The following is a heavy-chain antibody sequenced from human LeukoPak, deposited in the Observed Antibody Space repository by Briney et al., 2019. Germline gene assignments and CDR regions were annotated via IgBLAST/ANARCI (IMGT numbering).Heavy chain of an antibody. CDR2: ISYDGSNK. Sequence: GGSLRLSCAASGFTFSSYGMHWVRQAPGKGLEWVSVISYDGSNKYYADSVKGRFTISRDNSKTTLYLQMNSLRAEDTAVYYCAKSYYDSSGYFPLGYWGQGTLVTVSS. CDR1: GFTFSSYG. V-gene: IGHV3-30*18. J-gene: IGHJ4*02. D-gene: IGHD3-22*01. CDR3: AKSYYDSSGYFPLGY.